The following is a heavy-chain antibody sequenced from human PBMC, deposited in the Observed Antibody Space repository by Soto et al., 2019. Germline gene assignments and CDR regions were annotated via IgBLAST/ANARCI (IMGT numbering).Heavy chain of an antibody. CDR3: ARDYDSSYYYYGMDV. CDR1: GFTVSSNY. Sequence: GGSLRLSCAASGFTVSSNYMSWVRQAPGKGLEWVSVIYSGGSTYYADSVKGRFTISRDNSKNTLYLQMNSLRAEDTAVYYCARDYDSSYYYYGMDVWGQGTTVTVSS. J-gene: IGHJ6*02. V-gene: IGHV3-53*01. D-gene: IGHD3-22*01. CDR2: IYSGGST.